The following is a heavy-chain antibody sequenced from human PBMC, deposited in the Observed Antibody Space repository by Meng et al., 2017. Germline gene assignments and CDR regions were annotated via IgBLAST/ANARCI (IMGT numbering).Heavy chain of an antibody. Sequence: QVQCVQSGAELKKPGSSVTGACKASGGTFSSYAISWLRQAPGKGLDLMGGIIPIFGKANYGQKFQGRVTITADESTSTAYMELSSLRSEDTAVYNCARQMVRGIILFDYWGQGTLVTVSS. CDR1: GGTFSSYA. V-gene: IGHV1-69*01. CDR2: IIPIFGKA. D-gene: IGHD3-10*01. J-gene: IGHJ4*02. CDR3: ARQMVRGIILFDY.